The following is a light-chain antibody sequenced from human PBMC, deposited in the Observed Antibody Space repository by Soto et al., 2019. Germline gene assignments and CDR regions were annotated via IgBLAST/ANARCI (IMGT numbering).Light chain of an antibody. CDR2: GAS. CDR1: QNVNGN. CDR3: QQYNIWPPT. Sequence: EVVMQQSPATLSVSPGERVTLSCSASQNVNGNLARYQQRPGQAPRLLIYGASTRATTIPARFSGSGSGTDFTLTISSLQSGDLAVYFCQQYNIWPPTFGRGTRV. J-gene: IGKJ1*01. V-gene: IGKV3-15*01.